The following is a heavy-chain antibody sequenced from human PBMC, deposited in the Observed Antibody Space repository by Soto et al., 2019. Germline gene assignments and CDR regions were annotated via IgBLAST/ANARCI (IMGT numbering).Heavy chain of an antibody. Sequence: QVQLQQWGAGLLKPSETLSLTCAVYGGSFSGYYWSWIRQPPGKGLEWIGEINHSGSTNYNPSLKSRVTISVDTSKNQFSLKLSSVTAADTAVYYCARGVTKPKVRSWFDPWGQGTLVTVSS. CDR3: ARGVTKPKVRSWFDP. CDR1: GGSFSGYY. CDR2: INHSGST. D-gene: IGHD4-17*01. J-gene: IGHJ5*02. V-gene: IGHV4-34*01.